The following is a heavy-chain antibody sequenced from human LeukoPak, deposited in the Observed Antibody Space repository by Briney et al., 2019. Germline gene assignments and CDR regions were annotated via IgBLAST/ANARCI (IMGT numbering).Heavy chain of an antibody. J-gene: IGHJ4*02. Sequence: ASVTVSCKASGYTFTSYGISWVRQAPGQGLEWMGWISAYNGNTNYAQKLQGRVTMTTDTSTSTAYMELRSLRSDDAAVYYCARMPPFTSSGWLHTFDYWGQGTLVTVSS. V-gene: IGHV1-18*01. CDR2: ISAYNGNT. CDR3: ARMPPFTSSGWLHTFDY. CDR1: GYTFTSYG. D-gene: IGHD6-19*01.